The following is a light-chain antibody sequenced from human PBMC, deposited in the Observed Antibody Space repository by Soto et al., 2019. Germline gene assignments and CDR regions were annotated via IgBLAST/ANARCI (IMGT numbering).Light chain of an antibody. CDR3: CSYTISNTRQIV. CDR1: SSDVGGYNY. CDR2: DVS. Sequence: QSALTQPASVSGSPGQSITISCTGTSSDVGGYNYVSWYQHHPGKAPKLMIYDVSNRPSGVSNRFSGSKSGNTASLTISGLQPEDVADYYSCSYTISNTRQIVFGTGTKVTVL. V-gene: IGLV2-14*03. J-gene: IGLJ1*01.